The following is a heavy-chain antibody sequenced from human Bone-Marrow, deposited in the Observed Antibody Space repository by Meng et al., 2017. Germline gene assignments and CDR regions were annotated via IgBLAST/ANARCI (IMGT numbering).Heavy chain of an antibody. J-gene: IGHJ4*02. D-gene: IGHD2-2*01. V-gene: IGHV1-69*05. CDR3: ARKAGNCISATCYSLDY. CDR1: GGIFSNYV. Sequence: AVKVSCKALGGIFSNYVIVWVLQAPGQGLEGLGGVNAVFGTTNYAQKYQGRVTITTDESTSTVYMKLIRLTSEATAVDFCARKAGNCISATCYSLDYWGQGTLVTVSS. CDR2: VNAVFGTT.